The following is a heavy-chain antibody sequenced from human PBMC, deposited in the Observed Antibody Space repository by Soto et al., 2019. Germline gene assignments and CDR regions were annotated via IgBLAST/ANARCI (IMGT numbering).Heavy chain of an antibody. CDR1: GFTFSNAW. D-gene: IGHD3-3*01. V-gene: IGHV3-15*01. CDR3: TTGRLEWLPGFYYYYMDV. Sequence: PGGSLRLSCAACGFTFSNAWMSWVRQAPGKGLEWVGRIKSKTDGGTTDYAAPVKGRFTISRDDSKNTLYLQMNSLKTEDTAVYYCTTGRLEWLPGFYYYYMDVWGKGTTVTVSS. CDR2: IKSKTDGGTT. J-gene: IGHJ6*03.